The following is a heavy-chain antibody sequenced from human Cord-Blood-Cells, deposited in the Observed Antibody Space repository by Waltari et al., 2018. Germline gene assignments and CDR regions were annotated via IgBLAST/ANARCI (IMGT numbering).Heavy chain of an antibody. CDR3: ARGPPYDSSGYYYFDY. D-gene: IGHD3-22*01. J-gene: IGHJ4*02. Sequence: QLQLQESGPGLVKPSETLSLTCTVSGGSISRSSSYWVWLRQPPGKGLEWIGSIYYSGSTYYNPSLKSRVTISVDTSKNQFSLKLSSVTAADTAVYYCARGPPYDSSGYYYFDYWGQGTLVTVSS. V-gene: IGHV4-39*07. CDR2: IYYSGST. CDR1: GGSISRSSSY.